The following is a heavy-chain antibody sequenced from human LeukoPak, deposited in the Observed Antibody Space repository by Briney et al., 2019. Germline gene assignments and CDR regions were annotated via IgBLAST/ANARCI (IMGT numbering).Heavy chain of an antibody. D-gene: IGHD6-19*01. CDR2: IRYDGSNK. J-gene: IGHJ4*02. Sequence: GGSLRLSCAASGFTFSSYGMHWVRQAPGKGLEWVAFIRYDGSNKCYADSVKGRFTISRDNSKNTLYLQMNGLRAEDTAVYYCAKGGDSGWYPRYWGQGTLVTVSS. V-gene: IGHV3-30*02. CDR3: AKGGDSGWYPRY. CDR1: GFTFSSYG.